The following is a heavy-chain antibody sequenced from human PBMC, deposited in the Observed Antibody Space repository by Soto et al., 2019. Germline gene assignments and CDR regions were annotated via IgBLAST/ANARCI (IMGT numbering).Heavy chain of an antibody. Sequence: SETLSLTCTVSGGSVSSGSYYWSWIRQHPGKGLEWIGYIYYSGSTYYNPSLKSRVTISVDTSKNQFSLKLSSVTAADTAVYYCARMKDIVVVPAAMWYFDYWGQGTLVTVSS. V-gene: IGHV4-31*03. CDR1: GGSVSSGSYY. J-gene: IGHJ4*02. CDR3: ARMKDIVVVPAAMWYFDY. CDR2: IYYSGST. D-gene: IGHD2-2*01.